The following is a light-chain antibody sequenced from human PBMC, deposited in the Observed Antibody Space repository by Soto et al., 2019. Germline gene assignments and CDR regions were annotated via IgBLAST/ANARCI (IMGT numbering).Light chain of an antibody. Sequence: ERVLTQSPATLSVSPGERATLSCRGSPSVSNNLAWYQQKPGQAPRLLIYDASTRATGIPARFSGSGSGTEFTLTISSLQSEDFALYYCQQYNNWPPYTFGLGTKLEIK. CDR1: PSVSNN. CDR3: QQYNNWPPYT. J-gene: IGKJ2*01. V-gene: IGKV3-15*01. CDR2: DAS.